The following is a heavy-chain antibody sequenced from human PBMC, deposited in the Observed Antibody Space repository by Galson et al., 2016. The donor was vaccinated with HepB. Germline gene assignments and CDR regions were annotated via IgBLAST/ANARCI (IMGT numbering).Heavy chain of an antibody. V-gene: IGHV3-48*02. CDR3: ASSYGSGNSYIFDY. CDR1: GFTFSVYR. D-gene: IGHD3-10*01. Sequence: SLRLSCAASGFTFSVYRMNWVRQAPGKGLESVSYISSSGDSIYYADSVKGRFTISRDNARNSLYLQMNSLRDEDTAVYYCASSYGSGNSYIFDYWGQGILVTVSS. J-gene: IGHJ4*02. CDR2: ISSSGDSI.